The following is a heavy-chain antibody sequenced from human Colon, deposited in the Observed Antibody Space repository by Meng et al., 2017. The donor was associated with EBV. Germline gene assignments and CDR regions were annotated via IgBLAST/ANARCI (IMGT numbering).Heavy chain of an antibody. CDR3: ARRGPSGNFSP. D-gene: IGHD3-10*01. J-gene: IGHJ5*02. CDR1: GGSFRDYY. Sequence: GGSGLFKPSETLSRSFAVYGGSFRDYYWTWIRHPPGKGLEWIGEIDHRGNTKYNPSLKSRVTISLDTSKKQFSLKVSSVTAADSAVYYCARRGPSGNFSPWSQGALVTVSS. V-gene: IGHV4-34*01. CDR2: IDHRGNT.